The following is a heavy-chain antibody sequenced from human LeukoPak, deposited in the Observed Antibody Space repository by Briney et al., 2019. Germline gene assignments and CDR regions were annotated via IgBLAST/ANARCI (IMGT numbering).Heavy chain of an antibody. CDR2: IKQDGSEK. CDR3: ARDRNYYDSGGYYSTSGRYYYYGMDV. J-gene: IGHJ6*02. Sequence: GGSLRLSCAASGFTFSSYWMSWVRQAPGKGLEWVANIKQDGSEKYYVDSVKGRFTISRDNAKNSLYLQMNSLRAEDTAVYYCARDRNYYDSGGYYSTSGRYYYYGMDVWGQGTTVTVSS. D-gene: IGHD3-22*01. V-gene: IGHV3-7*01. CDR1: GFTFSSYW.